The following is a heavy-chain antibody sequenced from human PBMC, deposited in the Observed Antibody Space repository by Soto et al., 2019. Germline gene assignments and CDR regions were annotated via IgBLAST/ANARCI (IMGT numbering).Heavy chain of an antibody. V-gene: IGHV4-39*01. CDR1: GGSISSSSYY. J-gene: IGHJ4*02. Sequence: QLQLQESGPGLVKPSETLSLTCTVSGGSISSSSYYWGWIRQPPGKGLEWIGSIYYSGSTYYNPSLKSRVTISVDTSKNQFSLKLSSVTAADTAVYYCARHLGDMIVVVIPYYFDYWGQGTLVTVSS. D-gene: IGHD3-22*01. CDR3: ARHLGDMIVVVIPYYFDY. CDR2: IYYSGST.